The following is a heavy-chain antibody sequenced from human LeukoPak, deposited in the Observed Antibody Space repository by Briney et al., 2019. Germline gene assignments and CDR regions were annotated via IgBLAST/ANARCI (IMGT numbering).Heavy chain of an antibody. J-gene: IGHJ4*02. CDR1: GYTFTGYY. D-gene: IGHD7-27*01. Sequence: ASVKVSCKASGYTFTGYYMHWVRQAPGQGPEWMGWINPNSGGTNYAQKFQGRVTMTRDTSISTAYMELSRLRSDDTAVYYCASQLAPWGLTIDYWGQGTLVTVSS. CDR3: ASQLAPWGLTIDY. V-gene: IGHV1-2*02. CDR2: INPNSGGT.